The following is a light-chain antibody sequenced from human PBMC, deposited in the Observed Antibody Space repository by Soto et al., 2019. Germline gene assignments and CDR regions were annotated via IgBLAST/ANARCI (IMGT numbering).Light chain of an antibody. CDR2: DAS. V-gene: IGKV1-5*01. CDR1: QSISSW. Sequence: DMQMTQSPSTLSASVGDRVTITCRACQSISSWLAWYQQKPGKAPKLLIYDASSLESGVPSRFSGSGSGTEFTLTISSLQPDDFATYYCQQYNSYSWTFGQGTKVDIK. CDR3: QQYNSYSWT. J-gene: IGKJ1*01.